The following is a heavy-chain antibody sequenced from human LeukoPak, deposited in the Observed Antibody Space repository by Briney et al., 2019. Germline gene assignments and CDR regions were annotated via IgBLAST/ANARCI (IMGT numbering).Heavy chain of an antibody. Sequence: GGSLRLSCAASGFTFSSYAMSWVRQAPGKGLEWVSAISGSGGSTYYADSVKGRFTISRDNSKNTLYLQMNSLRAEDTAVYYCAKDGYYDFWSGYYDHLDHWGQGTLVTVSS. V-gene: IGHV3-23*01. CDR1: GFTFSSYA. D-gene: IGHD3-3*01. CDR3: AKDGYYDFWSGYYDHLDH. J-gene: IGHJ4*02. CDR2: ISGSGGST.